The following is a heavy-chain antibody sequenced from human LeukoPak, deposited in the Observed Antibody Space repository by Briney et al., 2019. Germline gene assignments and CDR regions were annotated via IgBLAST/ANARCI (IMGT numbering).Heavy chain of an antibody. V-gene: IGHV3-9*01. Sequence: PGGSLRLSCAASGFTFDDYAMHWVRQAPGKGLESVSGISWNSGSIGYADSVKGRFTISRDNAKNSLYLQMNSLRAEDTALYYCVALVAAAGTFDYWGQGTLVTVSS. CDR2: ISWNSGSI. CDR1: GFTFDDYA. J-gene: IGHJ4*02. D-gene: IGHD6-13*01. CDR3: VALVAAAGTFDY.